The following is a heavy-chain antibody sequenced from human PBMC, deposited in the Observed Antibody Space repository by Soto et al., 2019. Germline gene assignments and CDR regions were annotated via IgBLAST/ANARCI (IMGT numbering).Heavy chain of an antibody. CDR2: IYYSGST. CDR3: AGDGPASGLAFDY. D-gene: IGHD6-13*01. Sequence: SETLSLTCTVSGDSIDLGGYYWTWIRQLPGKGLEWIGYIYYSGSTYYNPSLQSRLTISIDTSKNQFSLKLSSVTAADTTVYYCAGDGPASGLAFDYWGQGTPVTVSS. CDR1: GDSIDLGGYY. J-gene: IGHJ4*02. V-gene: IGHV4-31*03.